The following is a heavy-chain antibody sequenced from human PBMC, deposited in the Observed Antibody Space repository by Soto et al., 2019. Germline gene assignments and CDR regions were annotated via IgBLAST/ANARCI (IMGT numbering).Heavy chain of an antibody. Sequence: QAQLVQSGAEMKKPGASVKVSCKATGYTFSAYTMNWVRQAPGQSLEWMGWINAGSGNTKYSQNFKGRVSITRATSASTGYMELTGLTSEDTAVYYCARDTETLGPRANDALDIWGQGTMVTVSS. CDR2: INAGSGNT. D-gene: IGHD3-3*02. CDR3: ARDTETLGPRANDALDI. J-gene: IGHJ3*02. CDR1: GYTFSAYT. V-gene: IGHV1-3*01.